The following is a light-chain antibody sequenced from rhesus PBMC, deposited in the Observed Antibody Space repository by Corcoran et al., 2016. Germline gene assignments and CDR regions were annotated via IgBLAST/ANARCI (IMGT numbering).Light chain of an antibody. CDR1: ENVNSY. V-gene: IGKV1-74*01. J-gene: IGKJ3*01. CDR3: LQYSSSPFT. Sequence: DIQMTQSPSSLSASVGDRVTITCRASENVNSYLNWYQQKPGKAPKLLIYEASTLRSGVPSRFSGSGSGTDYTFTISSLQPEDLATYYCLQYSSSPFTFGPGTKLDIK. CDR2: EAS.